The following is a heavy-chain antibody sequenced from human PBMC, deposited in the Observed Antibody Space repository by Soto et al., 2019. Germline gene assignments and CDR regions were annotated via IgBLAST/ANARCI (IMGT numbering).Heavy chain of an antibody. CDR2: IWYDGSDK. V-gene: IGHV3-33*06. J-gene: IGHJ4*02. CDR3: AKGGGTTLPLAS. Sequence: QVQLVESGGGVVQPGRSLRLSCAASGFTFSSYGMHWVRQAPGKGLEWVAVIWYDGSDKFYADSVKGRFTISRDNSKNTLYLQMHSLTAEDTAVYYCAKGGGTTLPLASWGQGTLVTVSS. D-gene: IGHD1-7*01. CDR1: GFTFSSYG.